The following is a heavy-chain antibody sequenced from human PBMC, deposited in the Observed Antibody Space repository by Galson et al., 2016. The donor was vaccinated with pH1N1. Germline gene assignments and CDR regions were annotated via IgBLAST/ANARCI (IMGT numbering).Heavy chain of an antibody. Sequence: SLRLSCAASGFNFSNYWMQWVRQAPGKGLQWVANINQDGDKKYYVGSVEGRFTISRYNAKNSLDLQRNNLRDEDTAMYFCARRYFDYWGQGALVTVSS. CDR1: GFNFSNYW. CDR3: ARRYFDY. D-gene: IGHD3-9*01. CDR2: INQDGDKK. V-gene: IGHV3-7*01. J-gene: IGHJ4*02.